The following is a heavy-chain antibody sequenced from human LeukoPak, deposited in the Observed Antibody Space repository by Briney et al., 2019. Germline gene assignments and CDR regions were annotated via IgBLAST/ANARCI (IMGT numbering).Heavy chain of an antibody. D-gene: IGHD3-9*01. V-gene: IGHV2-5*02. CDR1: GFSLSTSGVG. J-gene: IGHJ4*02. CDR3: AHRRHDILTGPALFDY. CDR2: IYWDDDK. Sequence: SGPTLVNPTQTLTLTCTFSGFSLSTSGVGVGWIRQPPGKALEWLALIYWDDDKRHSPSLKSRLTITKDTSKNQVVLTMTNMDPVDTATYYCAHRRHDILTGPALFDYWGQGTLVTVSS.